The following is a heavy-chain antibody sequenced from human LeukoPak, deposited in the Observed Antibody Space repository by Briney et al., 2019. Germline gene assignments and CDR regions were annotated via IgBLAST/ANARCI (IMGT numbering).Heavy chain of an antibody. J-gene: IGHJ3*02. V-gene: IGHV4-31*03. Sequence: SETLSLTCTVSGGSISSGGYYWSWIRQHPGKGLEWIGYIYYSGSTYYNPSIKSRVTISVDTSKNQFSLKLSSVTAADTAVYYCARDWRYAFDIWGQGTMVTVSS. CDR1: GGSISSGGYY. CDR2: IYYSGST. CDR3: ARDWRYAFDI.